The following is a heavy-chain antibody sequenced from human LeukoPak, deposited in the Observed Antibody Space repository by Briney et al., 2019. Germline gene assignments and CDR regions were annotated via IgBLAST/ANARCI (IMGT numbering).Heavy chain of an antibody. Sequence: GGSLRLSCAASGFTFSSFWMNWVRQAPGKGLEWVSSISPSSDYIYYADSLKGRFTISRDNAKNSLYLQTNSLRAEDTAVYYCARESGLTMVRGTFDYWGQGTLVTVSS. D-gene: IGHD3-10*01. CDR1: GFTFSSFW. J-gene: IGHJ4*02. CDR3: ARESGLTMVRGTFDY. V-gene: IGHV3-21*01. CDR2: ISPSSDYI.